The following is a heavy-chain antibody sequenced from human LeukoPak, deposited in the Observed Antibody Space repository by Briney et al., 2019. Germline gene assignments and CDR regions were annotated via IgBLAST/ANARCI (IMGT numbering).Heavy chain of an antibody. CDR1: GYTFTSYG. D-gene: IGHD5-12*01. V-gene: IGHV1-18*01. CDR3: ARVPGLRFAADEYNWFDP. Sequence: ASVKVSCKASGYTFTSYGISWVRQAPGQGLEWMGWISAYNGNTNYAQKLQGRVTMTTDTFTSTAYMELRSLRSDDTAVYYCARVPGLRFAADEYNWFDPWGQGTLVTVSS. CDR2: ISAYNGNT. J-gene: IGHJ5*02.